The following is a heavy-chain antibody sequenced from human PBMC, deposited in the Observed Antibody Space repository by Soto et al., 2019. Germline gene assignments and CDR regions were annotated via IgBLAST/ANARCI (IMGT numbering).Heavy chain of an antibody. D-gene: IGHD1-26*01. V-gene: IGHV3-74*03. J-gene: IGHJ3*02. CDR3: ARGDRGAFDM. CDR2: IHSDGSST. Sequence: EVQLVESGGGLVQPGESLRLSCAASGFTFSYYWMHWVRQAPGKGLVWVSRIHSDGSSTTYADSVKGRFTISRDNARNTGYLQMNSLRVEDTAVYYCARGDRGAFDMWGQGTVVTVSS. CDR1: GFTFSYYW.